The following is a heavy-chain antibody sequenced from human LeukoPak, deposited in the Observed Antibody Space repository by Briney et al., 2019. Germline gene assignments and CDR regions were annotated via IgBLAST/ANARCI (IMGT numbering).Heavy chain of an antibody. Sequence: PGGSLRLSCVASGFTFSNYAMTWVRQAPGKGLEWVSDISGSGGITYYADSVRGRLTISRDNSLNTLYLQMNSLRAEDTAVYYCAEAVAGYWYFDLWGRGTLLTVSS. CDR2: ISGSGGIT. CDR3: AEAVAGYWYFDL. V-gene: IGHV3-23*01. CDR1: GFTFSNYA. J-gene: IGHJ2*01. D-gene: IGHD6-19*01.